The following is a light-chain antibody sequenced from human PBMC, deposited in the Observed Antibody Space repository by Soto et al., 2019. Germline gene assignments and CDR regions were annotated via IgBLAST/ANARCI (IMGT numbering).Light chain of an antibody. CDR1: QSIVTY. CDR2: AAS. CDR3: QQSYSTLPWT. J-gene: IGKJ1*01. V-gene: IGKV1-39*01. Sequence: DIQMTQSPSSLSASVGDRVTITCRASQSIVTYLNWYLQNPGKAPKLLIYAASNLQSGVPSRFLGSGSGTDFSLTISSLQPEDFATYFCQQSYSTLPWTFGQGTKVEIK.